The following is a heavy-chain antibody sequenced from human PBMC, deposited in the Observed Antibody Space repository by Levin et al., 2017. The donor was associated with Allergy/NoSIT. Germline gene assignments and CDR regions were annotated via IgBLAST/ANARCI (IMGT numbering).Heavy chain of an antibody. CDR2: ISYDAFNR. Sequence: GGSLRLSCTASGFTFNHYAFHWVRQAPGKGLEWVAAISYDAFNRYYADSVKGRFTISRDNSKETLYLQINSLRAEDTAVYYCARSINIVVVESPDYWGQGTVVTVSS. J-gene: IGHJ4*02. D-gene: IGHD2-15*01. CDR1: GFTFNHYA. CDR3: ARSINIVVVESPDY. V-gene: IGHV3-30*04.